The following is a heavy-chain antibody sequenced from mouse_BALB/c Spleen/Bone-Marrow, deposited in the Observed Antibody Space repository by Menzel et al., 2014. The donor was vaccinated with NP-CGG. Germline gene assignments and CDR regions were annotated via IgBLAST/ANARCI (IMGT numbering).Heavy chain of an antibody. CDR3: ARLAKTWYFDV. CDR1: GFSLTSYG. D-gene: IGHD2-10*02. Sequence: QVQLKESGPGLVAPSQSLSITCTVSGFSLTSYGVSWVRQPPGKGLECLGVIWGDGSTNYHSALISRLSISKDNSKSQVFIKLNSLQTGDTATYYCARLAKTWYFDVWGAGTTVTVSS. V-gene: IGHV2-3*01. J-gene: IGHJ1*01. CDR2: IWGDGST.